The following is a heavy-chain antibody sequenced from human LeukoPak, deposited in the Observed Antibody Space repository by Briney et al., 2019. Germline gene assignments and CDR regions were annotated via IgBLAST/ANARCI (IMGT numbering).Heavy chain of an antibody. CDR3: ARLPRIVVVVAATPRAY. J-gene: IGHJ4*02. V-gene: IGHV4-34*01. Sequence: PSETLSLTCAVYGGSFSGYYWSWIRQPPGKGLEWIGEINHSGSTNYNPSLKSRVTISVDTSKNQFSLKLSSVTAADTAVYYCARLPRIVVVVAATPRAYWGQGTLVTVSS. D-gene: IGHD2-15*01. CDR2: INHSGST. CDR1: GGSFSGYY.